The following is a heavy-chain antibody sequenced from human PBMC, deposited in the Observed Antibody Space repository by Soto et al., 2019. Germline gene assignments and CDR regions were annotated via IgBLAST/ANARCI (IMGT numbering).Heavy chain of an antibody. Sequence: EVQLVESGGGLVQPGGSLRLSCAASGFTFSSYSMNWVRQAPGKGLEWVSYISSGSSTIYYADSVKGRFTISRDNAKNSLYLQRNSLTDEDTAVYFCARGRYYYESDDYWGQGTLVTVSS. CDR1: GFTFSSYS. CDR3: ARGRYYYESDDY. V-gene: IGHV3-48*02. CDR2: ISSGSSTI. J-gene: IGHJ4*02. D-gene: IGHD3-22*01.